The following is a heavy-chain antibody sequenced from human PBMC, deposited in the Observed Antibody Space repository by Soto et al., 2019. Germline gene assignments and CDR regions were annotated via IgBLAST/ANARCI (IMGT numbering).Heavy chain of an antibody. V-gene: IGHV1-8*01. CDR3: ARGGTLLRFLEWLGPVCAFDI. CDR1: GYTFTSYD. J-gene: IGHJ3*02. Sequence: GASVKVSCKASGYTFTSYDINWVRQATGQGLEWMGWMSPNSGNTGYAQKFQGRVTMTRNTSISTAYMELSSLRSEDTAVYYCARGGTLLRFLEWLGPVCAFDIWGQGTMVTVSS. CDR2: MSPNSGNT. D-gene: IGHD3-3*01.